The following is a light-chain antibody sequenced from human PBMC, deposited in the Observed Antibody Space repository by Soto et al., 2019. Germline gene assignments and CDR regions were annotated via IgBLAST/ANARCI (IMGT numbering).Light chain of an antibody. CDR1: QTISSW. V-gene: IGKV1-5*03. CDR3: QQYKTYPWT. Sequence: DIQMTQSPSTLSGSVGDRVTITCRASQTISSWLAWYQQKPGKAPKLLIYKASTLKSGVPSRFSGSGSGTEFTLTITSLHPDDFATYFCQQYKTYPWTFGQGTKV. J-gene: IGKJ1*01. CDR2: KAS.